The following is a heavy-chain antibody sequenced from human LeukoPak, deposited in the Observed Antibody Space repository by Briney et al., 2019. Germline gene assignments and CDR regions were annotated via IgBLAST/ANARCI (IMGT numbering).Heavy chain of an antibody. Sequence: ASVKVSCKASGYTFTGYYMHWVRPAPGQGLEWMGWINPNRGGTNYAQKFQGRVTLTRDASIRAPYMALNRLRYDDTAVYYCARVGDASRLGDSSTWSFDLWGRGTLVTVSS. CDR3: ARVGDASRLGDSSTWSFDL. V-gene: IGHV1-2*02. CDR2: INPNRGGT. J-gene: IGHJ2*01. CDR1: GYTFTGYY. D-gene: IGHD3-16*01.